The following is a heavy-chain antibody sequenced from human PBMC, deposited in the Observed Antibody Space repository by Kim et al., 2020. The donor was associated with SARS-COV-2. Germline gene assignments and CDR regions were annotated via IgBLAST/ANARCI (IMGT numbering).Heavy chain of an antibody. D-gene: IGHD2-2*01. CDR2: ISWDGGNT. J-gene: IGHJ4*02. V-gene: IGHV3-43*01. CDR3: AKDGGLEYQLLSDSSAILLDY. CDR1: GFSFDDYT. Sequence: GGSLRLSCAASGFSFDDYTMHWVRQTPGKGLEWVSLISWDGGNTYYADSVKGRFTISRDNSKNSLYLQMNSLRTEDTALYYCAKDGGLEYQLLSDSSAILLDYWGQGTLVTVSS.